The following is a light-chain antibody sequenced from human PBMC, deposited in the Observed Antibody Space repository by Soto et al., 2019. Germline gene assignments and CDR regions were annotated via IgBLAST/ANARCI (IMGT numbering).Light chain of an antibody. V-gene: IGKV3-11*01. CDR2: DTS. CDR1: PTISSF. CDR3: QQRSGWPI. Sequence: EVWLTTASATLSFSSGGRATPLLQAQPTISSFLAWYQQKPGQAPRLVIYDTSKRATGIPARFSGSGSGTDFTLTISSLEPEDSAVYFCQQRSGWPIFGGGTKVEIK. J-gene: IGKJ4*01.